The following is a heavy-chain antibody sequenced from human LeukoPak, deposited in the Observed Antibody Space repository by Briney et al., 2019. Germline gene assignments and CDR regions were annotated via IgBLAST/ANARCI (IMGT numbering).Heavy chain of an antibody. CDR3: AKDGVRTMIVVVRRRPCYFDY. J-gene: IGHJ4*02. CDR2: ISGSGGST. CDR1: GFTFSSYG. Sequence: PGGSLRLSCAASGFTFSSYGMSWVRQAPGKGLEWVSAISGSGGSTYYADSVKGRFTTSRDNSKNTLYLQMNSLRAEDTAVYYCAKDGVRTMIVVVRRRPCYFDYWGQGTLVTVSS. V-gene: IGHV3-23*01. D-gene: IGHD3-22*01.